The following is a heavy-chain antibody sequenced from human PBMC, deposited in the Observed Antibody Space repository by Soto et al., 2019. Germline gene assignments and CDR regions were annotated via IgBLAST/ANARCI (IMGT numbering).Heavy chain of an antibody. CDR1: AGSISSYY. Sequence: SETLSLTCTVPAGSISSYYWNWIRQPPGKGLEWIAYIYHYTGSTNYNPSLKSRATISVDTAKNQFSLKLSSVTAADTAVYYCARHLAGYIDQWGQGTLVTVSS. D-gene: IGHD3-9*01. V-gene: IGHV4-59*08. CDR3: ARHLAGYIDQ. CDR2: IYHYTGST. J-gene: IGHJ4*02.